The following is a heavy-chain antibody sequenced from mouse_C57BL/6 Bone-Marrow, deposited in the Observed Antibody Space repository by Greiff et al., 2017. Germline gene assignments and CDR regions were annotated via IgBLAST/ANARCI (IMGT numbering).Heavy chain of an antibody. V-gene: IGHV1-74*01. CDR3: APFYSNYVGFAY. D-gene: IGHD2-5*01. J-gene: IGHJ3*01. CDR1: GYPFTSYW. Sequence: QVQLQQPGAELVKPGASVKVSCKASGYPFTSYWMHWVKQRPGQGLEWIGRIHPSDSDTNYTQKFKGKATLTVDKSSSTAYMQLSSLTSEDSAVYYCAPFYSNYVGFAYWGQGTLVTVSA. CDR2: IHPSDSDT.